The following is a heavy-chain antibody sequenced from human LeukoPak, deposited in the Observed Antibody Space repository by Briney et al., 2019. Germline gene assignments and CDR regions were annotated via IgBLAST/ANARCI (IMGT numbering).Heavy chain of an antibody. D-gene: IGHD2-21*02. J-gene: IGHJ4*02. CDR2: IYYSGST. Sequence: SETLSLTCTVSGGSISSYYWSWVRQPPGKGLEWIGYIYYSGSTNYNPSLKSRVTISVDTSKNQFSLKLSSVTAADTAVYYCARVLPSRCGGDCYPDYWGQGTLVTVSS. V-gene: IGHV4-59*01. CDR3: ARVLPSRCGGDCYPDY. CDR1: GGSISSYY.